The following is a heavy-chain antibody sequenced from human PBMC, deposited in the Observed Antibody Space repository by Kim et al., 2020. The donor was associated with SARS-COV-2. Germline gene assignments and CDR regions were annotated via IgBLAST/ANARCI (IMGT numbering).Heavy chain of an antibody. Sequence: GGSLRLSCAAYGFTFSTYGMSWVRQAPDKGLEWVSVISGSVGTTYYSDSVKGRFTISRDNSKNTLYLQMNSLRAEDTAEYYFAKSNSGYYAYLDSWGQGILVTVSS. J-gene: IGHJ4*02. CDR2: ISGSVGTT. D-gene: IGHD3-22*01. CDR1: GFTFSTYG. V-gene: IGHV3-23*01. CDR3: AKSNSGYYAYLDS.